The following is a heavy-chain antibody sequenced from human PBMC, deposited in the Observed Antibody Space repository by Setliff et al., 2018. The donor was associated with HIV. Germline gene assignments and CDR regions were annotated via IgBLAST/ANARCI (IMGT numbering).Heavy chain of an antibody. J-gene: IGHJ6*02. Sequence: PSETLSLTCAVSGYSINSGYYWGWIRQPPGKGLEWIGNIYHSGNTYYNPSLKSRVTISVDTSKNQFSLKLSSVTAADTAVYFCARDPRYFDWLRSYRHYYGMDVWGQGTTVTVSS. V-gene: IGHV4-38-2*02. D-gene: IGHD3-9*01. CDR2: IYHSGNT. CDR1: GYSINSGYY. CDR3: ARDPRYFDWLRSYRHYYGMDV.